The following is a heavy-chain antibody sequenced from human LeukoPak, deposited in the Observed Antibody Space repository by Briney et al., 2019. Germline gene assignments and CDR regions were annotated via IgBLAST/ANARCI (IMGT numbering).Heavy chain of an antibody. CDR3: ARVGGSYD. J-gene: IGHJ4*02. V-gene: IGHV1-69*04. CDR2: TIPILGIA. Sequence: SVKVSCKASGGTFSSYAISWVRQAPGQGLEWMGRTIPILGIANYAQKFRGRVTITADKSTSTAYMELSSLRSEDTAVYYCARVGGSYDWGQGTLVTVSS. CDR1: GGTFSSYA. D-gene: IGHD1-26*01.